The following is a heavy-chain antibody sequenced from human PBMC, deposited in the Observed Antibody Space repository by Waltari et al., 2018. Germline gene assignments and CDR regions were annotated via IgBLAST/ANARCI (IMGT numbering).Heavy chain of an antibody. V-gene: IGHV3-20*01. CDR2: ISWNGAST. CDR3: ARDKWGPDY. J-gene: IGHJ4*02. D-gene: IGHD7-27*01. Sequence: EVLLVESGGAVVRPGGSLRLSCAASGFTFGDYGMVWVRQAPGKGLEWVSGISWNGASTDYADSVKGRFTISRDKAKNSLYLQMNSLIAEDTALYHCARDKWGPDYWGQGTLVTVSS. CDR1: GFTFGDYG.